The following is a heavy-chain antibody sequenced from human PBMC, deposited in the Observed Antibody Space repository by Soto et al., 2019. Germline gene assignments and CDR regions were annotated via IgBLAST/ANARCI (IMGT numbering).Heavy chain of an antibody. CDR2: IIPVFLTP. CDR1: GGTFSSNA. CDR3: AGGLDRYASGGDYYYGLDI. D-gene: IGHD3-16*01. Sequence: QVQLVQSGAEVKTPGSSVKVSCKASGGTFSSNAISWVRQAPGQGLEWMGGIIPVFLTPIYAQKFQGSVTITAEESTSGVCLEVKGLRSEDTAGFSWAGGLDRYASGGDYYYGLDIWGQGTTVTVSS. J-gene: IGHJ6*02. V-gene: IGHV1-69*01.